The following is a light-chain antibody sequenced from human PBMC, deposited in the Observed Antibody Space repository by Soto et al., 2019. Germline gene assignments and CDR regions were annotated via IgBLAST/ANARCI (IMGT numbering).Light chain of an antibody. J-gene: IGKJ2*01. CDR3: QEHSNWPPRYT. CDR1: QSVDTY. V-gene: IGKV3-11*01. Sequence: EIWLTQSPATLSLSPGERVTLSCRASQSVDTYLAWYQQKTGQAPRLLIYDASNRATGIPARFSGSGSGTDFTLTISSLEPEDFALFYCQEHSNWPPRYTFGQGTRLEIK. CDR2: DAS.